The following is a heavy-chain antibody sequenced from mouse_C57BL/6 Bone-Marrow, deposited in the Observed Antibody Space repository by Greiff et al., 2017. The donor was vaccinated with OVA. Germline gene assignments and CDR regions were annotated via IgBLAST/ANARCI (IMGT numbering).Heavy chain of an antibody. CDR2: INPSSGYT. CDR3: ARGDGSSYGYFDY. CDR1: GYTFTSYT. D-gene: IGHD1-1*01. V-gene: IGHV1-4*01. J-gene: IGHJ2*01. Sequence: VQLQQSGAELARPGASVKMSCKASGYTFTSYTMHWVKQRPGQGLEWIGYINPSSGYTKYNQKFKDKATLTADKSSSTAYMQLSSLTSEDSAVYYGARGDGSSYGYFDYWGQGTTLTVSS.